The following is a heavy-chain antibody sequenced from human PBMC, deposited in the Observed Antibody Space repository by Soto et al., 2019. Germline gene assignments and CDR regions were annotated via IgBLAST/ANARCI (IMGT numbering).Heavy chain of an antibody. CDR1: GDSISSSDYY. D-gene: IGHD3-10*01. J-gene: IGHJ6*02. Sequence: SETLSLTCTVSGDSISSSDYYWGWIRQPPGKGLEWIGNIYYSGSTYYNPSLKSRVTISVDTSKNQFSLKLSSVTAADTAVYYCARDRGTYYYGSGSYHDYYYYGMDVWGQGTTVTVSS. CDR3: ARDRGTYYYGSGSYHDYYYYGMDV. V-gene: IGHV4-31*03. CDR2: IYYSGST.